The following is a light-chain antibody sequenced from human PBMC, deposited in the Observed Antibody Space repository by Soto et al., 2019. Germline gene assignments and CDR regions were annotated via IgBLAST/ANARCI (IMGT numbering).Light chain of an antibody. Sequence: DIQMTQSSSSLSASVGDRVTITCQASQDISIYLNWFQQKPGKAPKLLIYDASNLEKGVPSRFSGSASGTDFSLTISSLQPEDIATYYCQQHDNVPFTFGPGTKVDIK. V-gene: IGKV1-33*01. CDR1: QDISIY. CDR2: DAS. CDR3: QQHDNVPFT. J-gene: IGKJ3*01.